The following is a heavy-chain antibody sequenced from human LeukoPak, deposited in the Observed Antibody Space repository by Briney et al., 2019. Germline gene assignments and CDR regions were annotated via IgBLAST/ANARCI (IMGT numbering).Heavy chain of an antibody. Sequence: PGGSLRLSCAASGFTFSSYSMNWIRQPPGKGLEWIGNIYYSGSTNYNPSLKSRVTISIDTSKNQFSLKVSSVTAADTAVYYCARAHSSGWPHMFDPWGQGTLVTVPS. D-gene: IGHD6-19*01. J-gene: IGHJ5*02. CDR1: GFTFSSYS. V-gene: IGHV4-59*01. CDR3: ARAHSSGWPHMFDP. CDR2: IYYSGST.